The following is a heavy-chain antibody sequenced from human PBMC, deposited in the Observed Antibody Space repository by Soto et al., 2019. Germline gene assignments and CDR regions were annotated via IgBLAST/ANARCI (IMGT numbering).Heavy chain of an antibody. Sequence: SETLSLTCTVSGGSISSGDYYWSWIRQPPGKGLEWIGYIYCSGSTYYNPSLKSRVTISVDTSKNQFSLKLSSVTAADTAVYYCARDLDSSGYSFDYWGQGTLVTVSS. V-gene: IGHV4-30-4*01. D-gene: IGHD3-22*01. CDR1: GGSISSGDYY. CDR2: IYCSGST. CDR3: ARDLDSSGYSFDY. J-gene: IGHJ4*02.